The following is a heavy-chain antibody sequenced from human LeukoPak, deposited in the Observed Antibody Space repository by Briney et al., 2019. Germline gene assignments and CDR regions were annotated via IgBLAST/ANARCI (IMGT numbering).Heavy chain of an antibody. CDR2: MNPNSGNT. J-gene: IGHJ6*03. CDR3: ARPQAPYYYYYYYMDV. V-gene: IGHV1-8*01. Sequence: GASVKVSCKASGYTFTSYDINWVRQATGQGPEWMGWMNPNSGNTGCAQKFQGRVTMTRNTSISTAYMELSSLRSEDTAVYYCARPQAPYYYYYYYMDVWGKGTTVTVSS. CDR1: GYTFTSYD.